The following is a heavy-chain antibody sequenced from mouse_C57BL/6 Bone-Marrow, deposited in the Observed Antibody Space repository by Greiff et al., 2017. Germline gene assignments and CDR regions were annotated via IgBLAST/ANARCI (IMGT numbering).Heavy chain of an antibody. CDR3: ARRSYDYDLGAMDY. D-gene: IGHD2-4*01. CDR2: ISYDGSN. Sequence: EVQRVESGPGLVKPSQSLSLTCSVTGYSITSGYYWNWIRQFPGNKLEWMGYISYDGSNNYNPSLQNRIPITRDTSKNQFFLKLNSVTTEDTATYYCARRSYDYDLGAMDYWGQGTSVTVSS. J-gene: IGHJ4*01. CDR1: GYSITSGYY. V-gene: IGHV3-6*01.